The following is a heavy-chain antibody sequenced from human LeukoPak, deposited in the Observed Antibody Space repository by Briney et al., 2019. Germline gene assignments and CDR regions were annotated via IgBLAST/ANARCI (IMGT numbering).Heavy chain of an antibody. D-gene: IGHD1-1*01. CDR2: ISYDGSNK. CDR3: ARRATHWNFDY. Sequence: GGSLRLSCAASGFTFSSYAMHWVRQAPGKGLEWVAVISYDGSNKDHADSVKGRFTISRDNSKNTLYLQMNTLRAEDTAVYYCARRATHWNFDYWGQGTLVTVSS. V-gene: IGHV3-30-3*01. J-gene: IGHJ4*02. CDR1: GFTFSSYA.